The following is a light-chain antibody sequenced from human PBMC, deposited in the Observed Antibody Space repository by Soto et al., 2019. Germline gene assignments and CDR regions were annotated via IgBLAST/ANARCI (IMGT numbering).Light chain of an antibody. CDR2: DVS. J-gene: IGLJ1*01. V-gene: IGLV2-14*01. CDR1: SSDVGGYNY. CDR3: SSYTTSSTHV. Sequence: QSALTQPASVSGSPGQSITISCTGTSSDVGGYNYACWYQQHPGKAPKLTIYDVSNRPSGVSNRFSGSKSGNTASLIISGLQAEDEADYYCSSYTTSSTHVFGTGTKVTVL.